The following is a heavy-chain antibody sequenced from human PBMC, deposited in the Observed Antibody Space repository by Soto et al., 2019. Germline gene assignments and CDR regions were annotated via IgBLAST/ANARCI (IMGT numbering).Heavy chain of an antibody. V-gene: IGHV3-7*03. CDR3: VKDGGYCSSSTCYAPRNHYFDS. CDR2: IKFDGSEK. J-gene: IGHJ4*02. D-gene: IGHD2-2*01. CDR1: GFTFSDYW. Sequence: ETLSLTCEASGFTFSDYWMSWVRQAPGKGPEWVANIKFDGSEKQYVDSVRGRFTISRDNSRSSLSLQMNSLRAGDTAVYYCVKDGGYCSSSTCYAPRNHYFDSWGQGTLVTVSS.